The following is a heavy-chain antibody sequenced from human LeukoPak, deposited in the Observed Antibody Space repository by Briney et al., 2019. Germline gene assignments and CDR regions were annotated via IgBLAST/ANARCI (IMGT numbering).Heavy chain of an antibody. CDR3: ARGLYGDYVSTYNWFDP. Sequence: GESLKISCKGSGYRFTSYWIGWVRQMPGKGLEWMGIICPGDSDTRYSPSFQGQVTISADKSISTAYLQWSSLKASDTAMYYCARGLYGDYVSTYNWFDPWGQGTLVTVSS. D-gene: IGHD4-17*01. CDR1: GYRFTSYW. CDR2: ICPGDSDT. V-gene: IGHV5-51*01. J-gene: IGHJ5*02.